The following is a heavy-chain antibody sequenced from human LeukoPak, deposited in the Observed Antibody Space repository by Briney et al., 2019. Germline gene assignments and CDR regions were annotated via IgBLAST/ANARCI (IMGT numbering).Heavy chain of an antibody. J-gene: IGHJ4*02. V-gene: IGHV4-39*07. CDR3: ARAKNAPWDSSGYYFDY. CDR2: IYYSGST. D-gene: IGHD3-22*01. CDR1: GGSISSSSYY. Sequence: SETLSLTCTVSGGSISSSSYYWGWIRQPPGKGLEWIGSIYYSGSTYYNPSLKSRVTISVDTSKNQFSLKLSSVTAADTAVHYCARAKNAPWDSSGYYFDYWGQGTLVTVSS.